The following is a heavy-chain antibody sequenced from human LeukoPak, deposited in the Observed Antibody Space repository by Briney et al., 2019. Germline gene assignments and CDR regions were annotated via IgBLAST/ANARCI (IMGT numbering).Heavy chain of an antibody. J-gene: IGHJ4*02. Sequence: GGSLRLSCAASGFTFSNAWMTWVRQAPGRGLEWVGRIKSKTDGGAADYATPVKGRFTISRDDSKNTLYLQVNSLKTEDTGVYYCTTGNQYDFWSGYPPFDYWGQGTLVTVSS. CDR3: TTGNQYDFWSGYPPFDY. CDR1: GFTFSNAW. D-gene: IGHD3-3*01. CDR2: IKSKTDGGAA. V-gene: IGHV3-15*01.